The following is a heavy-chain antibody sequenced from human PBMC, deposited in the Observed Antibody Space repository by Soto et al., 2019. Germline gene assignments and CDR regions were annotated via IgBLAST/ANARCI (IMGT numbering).Heavy chain of an antibody. D-gene: IGHD3-10*01. J-gene: IGHJ6*02. CDR3: GSTNYKPTLKSRVPISVDTSKNQFSLTLSSVTAADTAVYYCARVPTDYDFWSGYYLGYYYYGMDV. V-gene: IGHV3-33*08. CDR1: GFTFSSYA. CDR2: IWHDGSNK. Sequence: GGSLRLSCAASGFTFSSYAMSWVRQAPGKGLEWVAFIWHDGSNKGYADSVKGRFTISRDNSKNTVNLQMNSLRVEDTAVYYYGSTNYKPTLKSRVPISVDTSKNQFSLTLSSVTAADTAVYYCARVPTDYDFWSGYYLGYYYYGMDVWGQGTTVTVSS.